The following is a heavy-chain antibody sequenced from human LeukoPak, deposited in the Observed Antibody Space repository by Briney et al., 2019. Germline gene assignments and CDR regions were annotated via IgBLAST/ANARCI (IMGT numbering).Heavy chain of an antibody. J-gene: IGHJ4*02. CDR1: GNTLRELP. V-gene: IGHV1-24*01. CDR3: ATRGSDFWSGFDY. Sequence: GASAKVSCKLSGNTLRELPIQWVRQAGGKGLEWMAGFDPENAEIVYAQKFQGRVTMTEDTSTNTAYMELTSLTSDDTALYYCATRGSDFWSGFDYWGQGTQVTVSS. D-gene: IGHD3-3*01. CDR2: FDPENAEI.